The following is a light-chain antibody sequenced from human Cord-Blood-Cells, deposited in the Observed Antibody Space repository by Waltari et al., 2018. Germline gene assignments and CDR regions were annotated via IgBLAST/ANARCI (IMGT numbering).Light chain of an antibody. J-gene: IGKJ3*01. Sequence: DFQMPQSPSSLSASVGYRVTITCRASQSISSYLIWYQQKPGKAPKLLINAASSLQSGSPSRFSGSGSGTDFTRTISSRQPEDFATYYCQQSYSTPLTFGPGTKVEIK. CDR3: QQSYSTPLT. CDR1: QSISSY. V-gene: IGKV1-39*01. CDR2: AAS.